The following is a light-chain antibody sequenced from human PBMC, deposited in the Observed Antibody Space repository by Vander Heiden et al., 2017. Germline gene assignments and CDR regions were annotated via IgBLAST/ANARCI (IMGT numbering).Light chain of an antibody. CDR3: QAWDNNTVI. CDR1: ELGDKY. V-gene: IGLV3-1*01. Sequence: SFELAQPPSVSVSPGQTASITCSGYELGDKYACWYQQKPGQSPVLVIYQDTKRPSGIPERISGSNSGNTATLTISGTEAMDEAYYFCQAWDNNTVIFGGGTKLSVL. J-gene: IGLJ2*01. CDR2: QDT.